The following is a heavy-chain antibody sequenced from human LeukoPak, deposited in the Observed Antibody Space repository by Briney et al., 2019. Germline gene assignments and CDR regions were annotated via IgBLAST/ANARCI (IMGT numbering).Heavy chain of an antibody. D-gene: IGHD5-12*01. Sequence: PGGSLRPSCVASGFTFSSNWMSWVRQAPGKGLGGVAYIREDGGETYYVESVKGRFTISRDNAKNSLYLQMNSLRVEDTAVYYCARGTGGLRPLDCWGQGTLVTVSS. J-gene: IGHJ4*02. V-gene: IGHV3-7*01. CDR3: ARGTGGLRPLDC. CDR1: GFTFSSNW. CDR2: IREDGGET.